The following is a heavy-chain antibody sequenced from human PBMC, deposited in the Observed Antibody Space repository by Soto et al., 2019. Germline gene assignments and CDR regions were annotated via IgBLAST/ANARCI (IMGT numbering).Heavy chain of an antibody. Sequence: GGSLRLSCAASGFTFSSYGMHWVRQAPGKGLEWVAVIWYDGSNKYYADSVKGRFTISRDNSKNTLYLQMNSLRAEDTAVYYCARDRGNSYYYGMDVWGRGTTVTVSS. CDR1: GFTFSSYG. D-gene: IGHD6-13*01. CDR2: IWYDGSNK. J-gene: IGHJ6*02. V-gene: IGHV3-33*01. CDR3: ARDRGNSYYYGMDV.